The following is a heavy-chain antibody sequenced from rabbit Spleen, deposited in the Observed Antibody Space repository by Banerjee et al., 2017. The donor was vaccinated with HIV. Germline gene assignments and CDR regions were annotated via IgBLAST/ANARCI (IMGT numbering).Heavy chain of an antibody. J-gene: IGHJ4*01. D-gene: IGHD4-1*01. Sequence: QSLEESGGGLVKPGASLTLTCKASGFSFNSGYDMCWVRQAPGKGLEWIGYSEPVFGIAVYANWVNGRFTISSHNAQNTLYRQLNSLTAADTATYFCARDRGGAAGYYFNLWGPGTLVTVS. CDR2: SEPVFGIA. CDR1: GFSFNSGYD. V-gene: IGHV1S40*01. CDR3: ARDRGGAAGYYFNL.